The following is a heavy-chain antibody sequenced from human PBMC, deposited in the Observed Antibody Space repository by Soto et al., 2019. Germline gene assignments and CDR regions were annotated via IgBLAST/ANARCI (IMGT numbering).Heavy chain of an antibody. Sequence: GGSLRLSCAASGFSFSSYAMTWVRQAPGKGLEWVSVISGSGGSTYYADSVKGRFTISRDNSKNTLHLQMNSLRAEDTAVYYCAKDKGLAAASFDHWGQGTLVTVSS. D-gene: IGHD6-13*01. V-gene: IGHV3-23*01. CDR3: AKDKGLAAASFDH. J-gene: IGHJ4*02. CDR2: ISGSGGST. CDR1: GFSFSSYA.